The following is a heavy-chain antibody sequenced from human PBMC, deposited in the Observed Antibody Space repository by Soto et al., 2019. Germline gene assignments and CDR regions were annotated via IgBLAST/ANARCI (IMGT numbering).Heavy chain of an antibody. Sequence: VGPLRLSCSASEFTVRSKYMTWVVLSPVPVLELFALIQSRGARYYADSVKGRFTISRDTSGNTLHLRMDSLRVEDTAVYYCARDDVLCDGGRCYGIPLDVWGKGTTVTVSS. CDR2: IQSRGAR. D-gene: IGHD2-15*01. J-gene: IGHJ6*04. CDR1: EFTVRSKY. CDR3: ARDDVLCDGGRCYGIPLDV. V-gene: IGHV3-66*01.